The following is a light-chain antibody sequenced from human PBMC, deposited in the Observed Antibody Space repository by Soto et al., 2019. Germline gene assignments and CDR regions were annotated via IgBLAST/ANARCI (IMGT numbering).Light chain of an antibody. Sequence: DIQVTQSPSTLSASVGDRVTITYRASQSISSWLAWYQQKPGKAPKLLIYKASILESGVPSRFSGSGSGTDFTLTISSLQPDDFATYYCQQCYSFPLTFGGGTRVEIK. J-gene: IGKJ4*01. CDR2: KAS. CDR1: QSISSW. CDR3: QQCYSFPLT. V-gene: IGKV1-5*03.